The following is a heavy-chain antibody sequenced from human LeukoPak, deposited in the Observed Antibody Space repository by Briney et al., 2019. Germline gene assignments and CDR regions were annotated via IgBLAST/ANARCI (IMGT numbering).Heavy chain of an antibody. CDR1: GFPFSSYW. J-gene: IGHJ4*02. D-gene: IGHD3-16*01. CDR2: IKQDGSKK. CDR3: ARDRPFTFGGVIGY. Sequence: PGGSLRLSCVASGFPFSSYWMTWVRQAPGKGLEWVANIKQDGSKKSYVDSVKGRFTISRDNAKNSLYLQMNSLRAEDTAVYYCARDRPFTFGGVIGYWGQGTLVTVSS. V-gene: IGHV3-7*03.